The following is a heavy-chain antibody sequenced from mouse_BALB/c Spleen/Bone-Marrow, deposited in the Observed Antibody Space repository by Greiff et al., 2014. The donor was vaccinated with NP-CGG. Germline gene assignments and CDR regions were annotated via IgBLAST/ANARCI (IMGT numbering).Heavy chain of an antibody. V-gene: IGHV1S22*01. CDR1: GYTFTSYW. CDR3: TRDYDWVPDY. Sequence: LQQPGSELVRPGASVKLSRKASGYTFTSYWMHWVKQRPGQGLEWIGNIYPGSGSTNYDEKFKSKATLTVDTSSSTAYMQLSSLTSEDSAVYYCTRDYDWVPDYWGQGTTLTVSS. D-gene: IGHD1-1*01. CDR2: IYPGSGST. J-gene: IGHJ2*01.